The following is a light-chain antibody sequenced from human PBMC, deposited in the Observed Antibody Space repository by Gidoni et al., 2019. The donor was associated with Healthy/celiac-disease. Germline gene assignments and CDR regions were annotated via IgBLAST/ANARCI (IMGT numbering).Light chain of an antibody. CDR3: QAWDSSTVVV. J-gene: IGLJ2*01. V-gene: IGLV3-1*01. CDR2: QDS. Sequence: SYELTQPPSVSVSPGQTASITCSGDQLGDKYACWYQQKPGQYPVLVIYQDSKRPSGIPERFSGSNSGNTATLTISGTQAMDEADYYCQAWDSSTVVVFGGGTKLTVL. CDR1: QLGDKY.